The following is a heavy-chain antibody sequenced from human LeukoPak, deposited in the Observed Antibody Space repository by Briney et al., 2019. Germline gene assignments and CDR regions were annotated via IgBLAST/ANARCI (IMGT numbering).Heavy chain of an antibody. D-gene: IGHD1-26*01. V-gene: IGHV3-7*01. J-gene: IGHJ4*02. CDR3: ARARIVGADESPPYYFDY. Sequence: GGSLRLSCAASGFTLSNYWMSWVRQAPGKGLELVANIKQDGSEKYYVDSVKGRFTISRDNAKNSLYLQMNSLRAEDTAVYYCARARIVGADESPPYYFDYWGQGTLVTVSS. CDR1: GFTLSNYW. CDR2: IKQDGSEK.